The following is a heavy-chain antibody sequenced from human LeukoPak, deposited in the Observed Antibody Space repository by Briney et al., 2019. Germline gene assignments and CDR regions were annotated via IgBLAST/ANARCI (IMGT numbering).Heavy chain of an antibody. Sequence: GASVKVSCKASGHILSDFYMHWVRHVPGQGLEWMGWMNPHSGGTNYAQKFQGRVTMTRDTSISTDYMELTRLTSDDTAIYYCVRDGDGRINFDYWGQGTLVTVSS. J-gene: IGHJ4*02. CDR1: GHILSDFY. CDR2: MNPHSGGT. V-gene: IGHV1-2*02. D-gene: IGHD3-10*01. CDR3: VRDGDGRINFDY.